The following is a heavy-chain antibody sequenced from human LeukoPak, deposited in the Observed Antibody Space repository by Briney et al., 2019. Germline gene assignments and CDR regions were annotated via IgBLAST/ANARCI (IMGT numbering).Heavy chain of an antibody. CDR2: IYYSGST. J-gene: IGHJ4*02. CDR3: ARSPLRWEIRWYYFDY. V-gene: IGHV4-39*07. CDR1: GGSISSSSYY. D-gene: IGHD4-23*01. Sequence: SETLSLTCTVSGGSISSSSYYWGWIRQPPGKGLEWIGSIYYSGSTYYNPSLKSRVTISVDTSKNQFSLKLSSVTAADTAVYYCARSPLRWEIRWYYFDYWGQGTLVTVSS.